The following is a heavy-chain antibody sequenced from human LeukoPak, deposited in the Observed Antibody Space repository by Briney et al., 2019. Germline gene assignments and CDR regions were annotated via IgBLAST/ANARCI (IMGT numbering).Heavy chain of an antibody. CDR2: ISGSGGST. Sequence: PGGSLLLSCAASGFTFSSYAMSWVRQAPGKGLEWVSAISGSGGSTYYADSVKGRFTISRDNSKNTLYLQMNSLRAEDAAVYYCAKAPVTSCRGAYCYPFDYWGQGTLVTVSS. CDR3: AKAPVTSCRGAYCYPFDY. J-gene: IGHJ4*02. D-gene: IGHD2-21*01. V-gene: IGHV3-23*01. CDR1: GFTFSSYA.